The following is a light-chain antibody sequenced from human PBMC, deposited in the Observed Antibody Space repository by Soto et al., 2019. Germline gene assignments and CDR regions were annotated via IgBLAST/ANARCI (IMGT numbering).Light chain of an antibody. CDR3: QQYNNWPWT. CDR2: DAS. V-gene: IGKV3-15*01. J-gene: IGKJ1*01. CDR1: QSVNRY. Sequence: EIVLTQSPATLSLSPGERATLSCWASQSVNRYLVWYQQKPGQAPRLLMYDASKRATGIPARFSGSGSGTEFTLTISSLQSEDFAVYYCQQYNNWPWTFGQGTKVDIK.